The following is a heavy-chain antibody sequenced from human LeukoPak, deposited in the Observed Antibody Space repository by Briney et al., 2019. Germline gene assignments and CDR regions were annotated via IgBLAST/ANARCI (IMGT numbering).Heavy chain of an antibody. CDR3: AKGKRVGSPYYFDS. D-gene: IGHD6-6*01. V-gene: IGHV3-23*01. J-gene: IGHJ4*02. CDR2: ITGSGRT. Sequence: GGSLRLSCAASGISFTSFAMTWVRQAPGTGLEWVSVITGSGRTFYAASVEGRFTISRDNSKNTLSLQLDSLTADDTAIYYCAKGKRVGSPYYFDSWGQGTLVTVSS. CDR1: GISFTSFA.